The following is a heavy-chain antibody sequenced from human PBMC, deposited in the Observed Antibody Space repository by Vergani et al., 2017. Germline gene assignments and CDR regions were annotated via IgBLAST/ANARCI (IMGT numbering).Heavy chain of an antibody. CDR1: GFTFSSYA. CDR3: ARGQYSSSWYGY. CDR2: ISYDGSNK. D-gene: IGHD6-13*01. Sequence: QVQLVESGGGVVQPGRSLRLSCAASGFTFSSYAMHWVRQAPGKGLGWVAGISYDGSNKYYADSVKGRFTISRDNSKNTLYLQMNSLRAEDTAVYYCARGQYSSSWYGYWGQGTLVTVSS. J-gene: IGHJ4*02. V-gene: IGHV3-30-3*01.